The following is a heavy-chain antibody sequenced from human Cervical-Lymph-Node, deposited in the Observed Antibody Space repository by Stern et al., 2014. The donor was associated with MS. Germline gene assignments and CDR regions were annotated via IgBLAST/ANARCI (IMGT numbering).Heavy chain of an antibody. J-gene: IGHJ5*02. CDR1: GGTFISSYA. CDR2: IIPILGLP. Sequence: QVQLVESGAEVKKPGSSVNVSCKASGGTFISSYAITWMRQAPGQGLEWMGRIIPILGLPNYAQRFQGRLSITADTSTSTAYMELSSLRSEDTAVYYCASGVVTNWAAATLHNLFDPWGQGTLVTVSS. CDR3: ASGVVTNWAAATLHNLFDP. V-gene: IGHV1-69*09. D-gene: IGHD2-21*02.